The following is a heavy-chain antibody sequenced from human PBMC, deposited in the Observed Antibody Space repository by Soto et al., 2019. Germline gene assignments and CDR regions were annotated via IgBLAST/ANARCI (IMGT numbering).Heavy chain of an antibody. D-gene: IGHD3-10*01. Sequence: SETLSLTCTVSGGSISSYYWSWIRQPPGKGLEWIGYIYYSGSTNYNPSIKSRVTITVDTSKNQFSMKLSSVTAADTVVYYCARRGLIGSGYYYYYYMDVWGKGTTVTVSS. V-gene: IGHV4-59*08. CDR1: GGSISSYY. CDR3: ARRGLIGSGYYYYYYMDV. J-gene: IGHJ6*03. CDR2: IYYSGST.